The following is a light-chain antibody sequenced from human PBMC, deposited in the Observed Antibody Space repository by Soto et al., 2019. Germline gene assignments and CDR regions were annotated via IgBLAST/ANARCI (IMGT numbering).Light chain of an antibody. J-gene: IGKJ5*01. CDR3: QQRHMWPIT. CDR2: DAY. CDR1: QGISSW. V-gene: IGKV1-12*01. Sequence: DIQMTQSPSSVSASVGDRVTITCRASQGISSWLAWYQQKPEKAPKLVIYDAYNRATGIPPRFSGSGSGTDFTLTISSLEPEDSAVYYCQQRHMWPITFGQGTRLEIK.